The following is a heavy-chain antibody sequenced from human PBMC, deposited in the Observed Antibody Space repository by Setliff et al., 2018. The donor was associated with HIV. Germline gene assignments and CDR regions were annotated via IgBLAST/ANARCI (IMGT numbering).Heavy chain of an antibody. Sequence: SETLSLTCTVYGGSISGSNYVWGWIRQTPRKGLEWIGTIHYTGSTYYNPSLESRITISVDTSKNQFSLRLNSVSDADTAVYYCVRTASTSWWGVYYYYYIDLWGKGTTVTVSS. J-gene: IGHJ6*03. D-gene: IGHD2-8*02. V-gene: IGHV4-39*01. CDR1: GGSISGSNYV. CDR2: IHYTGST. CDR3: VRTASTSWWGVYYYYYIDL.